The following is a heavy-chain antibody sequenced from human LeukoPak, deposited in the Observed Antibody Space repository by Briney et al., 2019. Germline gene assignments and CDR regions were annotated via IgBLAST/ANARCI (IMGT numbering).Heavy chain of an antibody. J-gene: IGHJ5*02. D-gene: IGHD3-3*01. CDR1: GYTFTIYG. V-gene: IGHV1-18*01. CDR2: ISAYNGNT. Sequence: ASVRVSCTASGYTFTIYGISWVRQAPGQGGEGMGWISAYNGNTNYAQTLQGRVTMTTHTSTSTAYMELRSLRSDDTAVYYCARIDDLEEADWFDPWGQGTLVTVSS. CDR3: ARIDDLEEADWFDP.